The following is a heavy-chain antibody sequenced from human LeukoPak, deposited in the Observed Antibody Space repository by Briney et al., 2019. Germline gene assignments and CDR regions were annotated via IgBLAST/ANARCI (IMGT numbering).Heavy chain of an antibody. D-gene: IGHD3/OR15-3a*01. CDR2: ISSSGSTI. V-gene: IGHV3-11*01. Sequence: PGGSLRLSCAASGFTFSDYYMSWIRQAPGKGLEWVSYISSSGSTIYYADSVKGRFTISRDNAKNTLYLQMNSLRAEDTAVYYCAKAAIFGLILNYMDVWGKGTTVTVS. CDR3: AKAAIFGLILNYMDV. J-gene: IGHJ6*03. CDR1: GFTFSDYY.